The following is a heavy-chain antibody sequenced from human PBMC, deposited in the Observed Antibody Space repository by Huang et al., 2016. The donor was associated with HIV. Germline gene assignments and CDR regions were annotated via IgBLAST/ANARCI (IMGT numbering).Heavy chain of an antibody. V-gene: IGHV4-59*01. D-gene: IGHD6-6*01. CDR3: ASASIAARRWFDP. Sequence: QVQLQESGPGLVKPSETLSLTCTVSGGSMSSYYWSWIRQPPGKGLECIGYIYYSGSTNYNPSLRGRVTISVDTSKNQFSLRLSSVTAADTAVYYCASASIAARRWFDPWGQGSLVTVSS. CDR1: GGSMSSYY. J-gene: IGHJ5*02. CDR2: IYYSGST.